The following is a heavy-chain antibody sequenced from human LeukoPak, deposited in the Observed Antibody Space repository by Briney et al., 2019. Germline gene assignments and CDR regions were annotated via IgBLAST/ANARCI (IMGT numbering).Heavy chain of an antibody. V-gene: IGHV3-30*18. J-gene: IGHJ4*02. CDR2: ISYDGSNK. Sequence: QSGRSLRLSCAASGFTFSSYGMHWVRQAPGKGREWVAVISYDGSNKYYADSVKGRFTISRDNSKNTLYLQMNSLRAEDTAVYYCAKDLVSYDSSGYPFDYWGQGTLVTVSS. D-gene: IGHD3-22*01. CDR3: AKDLVSYDSSGYPFDY. CDR1: GFTFSSYG.